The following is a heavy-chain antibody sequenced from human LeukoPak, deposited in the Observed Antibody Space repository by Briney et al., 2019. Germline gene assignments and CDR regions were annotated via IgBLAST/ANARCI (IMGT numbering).Heavy chain of an antibody. J-gene: IGHJ6*04. CDR3: ARNYGSGSYYGHYGMDV. CDR2: ISRSSSYI. CDR1: GFTFSSYS. D-gene: IGHD3-10*01. Sequence: GGSLRLSCAASGFTFSSYSMNWVRQAPRKGLEWVSSISRSSSYIYYADSVKGRFTISRDNAKNSLYLQMNSLRAEDTAVYYCARNYGSGSYYGHYGMDVWGKGTTVTVSS. V-gene: IGHV3-21*01.